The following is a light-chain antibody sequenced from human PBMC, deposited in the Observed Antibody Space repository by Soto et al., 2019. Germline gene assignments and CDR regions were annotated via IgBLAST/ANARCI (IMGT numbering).Light chain of an antibody. Sequence: DIQMTQSPSSLSASVGDRVTITCQASHDISNYLNWYQQKPGKAPKLLIYDASNLETGVPSRFSGSGSGTDFTFTISSLPPEDIATYYCQQYDNLPWTFGQGTKVEIK. V-gene: IGKV1-33*01. J-gene: IGKJ1*01. CDR1: HDISNY. CDR3: QQYDNLPWT. CDR2: DAS.